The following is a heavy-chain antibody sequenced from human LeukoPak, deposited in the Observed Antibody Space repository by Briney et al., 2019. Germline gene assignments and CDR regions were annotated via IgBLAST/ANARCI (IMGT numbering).Heavy chain of an antibody. CDR3: AKAYYDSSGYFDY. J-gene: IGHJ4*02. CDR2: ISYDGSNK. Sequence: AGGSLRLSCAASGFTFSSYGMHWVRQAPGKGLEWVAVISYDGSNKYYADSVKGRFTISRDNSKNTLYLQMNSLRAEDTAVYYCAKAYYDSSGYFDYWGQGTLVTVSS. D-gene: IGHD3-22*01. CDR1: GFTFSSYG. V-gene: IGHV3-30*18.